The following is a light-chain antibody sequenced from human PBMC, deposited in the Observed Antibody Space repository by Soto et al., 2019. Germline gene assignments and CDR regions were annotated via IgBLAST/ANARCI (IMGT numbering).Light chain of an antibody. V-gene: IGLV2-14*03. J-gene: IGLJ1*01. CDR3: SSYTSSSTPWV. Sequence: SVLTQPTSVSGSPGQSITISCTGTSSDVGGYNYVSWYQHHPGKAPKLMICDVSDRPSGVSNRFSGSKSGNTASLTISGLQAGDEADYYCSSYTSSSTPWVFGTGTKVTVL. CDR1: SSDVGGYNY. CDR2: DVS.